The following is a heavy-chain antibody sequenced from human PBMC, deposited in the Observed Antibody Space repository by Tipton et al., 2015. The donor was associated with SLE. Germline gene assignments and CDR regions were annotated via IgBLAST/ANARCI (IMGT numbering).Heavy chain of an antibody. Sequence: TLSLTCTVSGGSISSGNYYLTWIRQHPGKGLEWIGYILDTETTYYNPSLKSRVTMSIDRSKNHFSLRLRSVSAADTAIYYGAREVKSGRYDWFDPWGQGTLVSASS. CDR2: ILDTETT. V-gene: IGHV4-31*03. CDR3: AREVKSGRYDWFDP. J-gene: IGHJ5*02. CDR1: GGSISSGNYY. D-gene: IGHD6-19*01.